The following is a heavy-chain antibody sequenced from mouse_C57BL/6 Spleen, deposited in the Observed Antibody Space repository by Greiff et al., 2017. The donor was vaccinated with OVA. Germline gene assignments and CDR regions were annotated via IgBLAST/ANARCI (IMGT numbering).Heavy chain of an antibody. Sequence: EVKVVESGGGLVQPGGSLSLSCAASGFTFTDYYMSWVRQPPGKALEWLGFIRNKANGYTTEYSASVKGRFTISRDNSQSIIYLQMNALRAEDSATYYCARSIYGRWYFDVWGTGTTVTVSS. V-gene: IGHV7-3*01. CDR3: ARSIYGRWYFDV. D-gene: IGHD1-2*01. CDR2: IRNKANGYTT. J-gene: IGHJ1*03. CDR1: GFTFTDYY.